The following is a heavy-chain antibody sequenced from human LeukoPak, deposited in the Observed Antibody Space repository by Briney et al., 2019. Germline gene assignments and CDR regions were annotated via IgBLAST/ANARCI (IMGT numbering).Heavy chain of an antibody. CDR1: GFTFSSYS. Sequence: PGGSLRLSCAASGFTFSSYSMNWVRQAPGKGLEWVSSISSSSSSYIYYADSVKGRFTISRDNAKNPLYLQMNSLRAEDTAVYYCARGPHFLQDYASSVWGQGTLVTVSS. J-gene: IGHJ4*02. V-gene: IGHV3-21*01. D-gene: IGHD3-16*01. CDR3: ARGPHFLQDYASSV. CDR2: ISSSSSSYI.